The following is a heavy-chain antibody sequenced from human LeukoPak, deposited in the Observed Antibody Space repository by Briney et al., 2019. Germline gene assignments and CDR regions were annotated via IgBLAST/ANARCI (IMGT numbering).Heavy chain of an antibody. Sequence: GGSLRLSCAASGFTFSSYAMHWVRQAPGKGLEWVAVISYDGSNKYYADSVKGRFTISRDNSKNTLYLQMNSLRAEDTAAYYCARPARPYHYYYYMDVWGKGTTVTVSS. CDR3: ARPARPYHYYYYMDV. CDR1: GFTFSSYA. V-gene: IGHV3-30*04. CDR2: ISYDGSNK. D-gene: IGHD6-6*01. J-gene: IGHJ6*03.